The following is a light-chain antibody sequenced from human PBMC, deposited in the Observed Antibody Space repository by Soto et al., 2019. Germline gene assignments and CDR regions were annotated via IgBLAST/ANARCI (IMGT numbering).Light chain of an antibody. J-gene: IGKJ5*01. CDR2: GAS. Sequence: EIAMPQAPRTLSASAGERAILPGRASQSAAINLAWYQQKPGQAPRLLIYGASTRATGTPARFSGSGSGTEFTLTISSLQSEDFAVYYCQQYNNWPPITFGQGTRLEIK. CDR3: QQYNNWPPIT. V-gene: IGKV3-15*01. CDR1: QSAAIN.